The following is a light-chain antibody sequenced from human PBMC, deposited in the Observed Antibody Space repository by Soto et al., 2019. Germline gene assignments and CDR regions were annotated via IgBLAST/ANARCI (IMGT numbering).Light chain of an antibody. CDR3: QQYSKWPP. V-gene: IGKV3-15*01. CDR1: QSVSAN. J-gene: IGKJ1*01. CDR2: GES. Sequence: EIVMTQSPATLSVSPGERDTRSCRASQSVSANLAWYQHKPGQAPRLLIYGESTRATGIQARFSGSGTGTDFTLTISSLQSEDFAVYYCQQYSKWPPFGRGTKVDIK.